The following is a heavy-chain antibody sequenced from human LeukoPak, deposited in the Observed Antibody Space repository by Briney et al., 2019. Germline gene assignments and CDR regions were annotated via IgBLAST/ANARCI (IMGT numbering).Heavy chain of an antibody. CDR3: ARETSGGYVWEGFDY. V-gene: IGHV3-48*03. Sequence: GGSLRLSCAASGFTISSYEMNWVRQAPGKGLEWVSYMSSSGSTRYYADSVKGRFTISRDNAKNSLYLQMNSLRAEDTAVYYCARETSGGYVWEGFDYWGQGTLVTVSS. CDR1: GFTISSYE. J-gene: IGHJ4*02. D-gene: IGHD5-12*01. CDR2: MSSSGSTR.